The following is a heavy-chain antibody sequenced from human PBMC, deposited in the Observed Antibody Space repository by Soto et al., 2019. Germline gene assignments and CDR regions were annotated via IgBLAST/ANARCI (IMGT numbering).Heavy chain of an antibody. J-gene: IGHJ4*02. Sequence: QVQLQESGPGLVKPSGTLSLTCAVSGASIRSNNRWRWVRQPPGKGLEWIGEIFHSGSTNYNPSLKTRLTISVDKSKNQFALKLSSVTAADTAVYYCARVYSGSYSDSWGRGTLVTVSS. CDR3: ARVYSGSYSDS. V-gene: IGHV4-4*02. D-gene: IGHD1-26*01. CDR1: GASIRSNNR. CDR2: IFHSGST.